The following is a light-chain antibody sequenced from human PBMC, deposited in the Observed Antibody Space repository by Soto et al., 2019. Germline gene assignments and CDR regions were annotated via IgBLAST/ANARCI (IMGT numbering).Light chain of an antibody. CDR2: GAS. J-gene: IGKJ2*02. Sequence: EIVLTQSPGTLSLSPGERATLSCRASQSVSSGYLAWYQHKPGQAPRLLIYGASRRATGIPDRFSGSGSGTDFTLTISRLEPEDFAVYYCQQYGSSPPVSTFGQGTKLEIK. V-gene: IGKV3-20*01. CDR3: QQYGSSPPVST. CDR1: QSVSSGY.